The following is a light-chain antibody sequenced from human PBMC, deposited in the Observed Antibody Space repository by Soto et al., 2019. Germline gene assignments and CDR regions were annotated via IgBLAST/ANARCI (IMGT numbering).Light chain of an antibody. CDR2: DDN. V-gene: IGLV1-51*01. J-gene: IGLJ2*01. CDR3: GTWDGSLNGVV. Sequence: QSVLTQPPSVSAASGQKVTISCSGGNSNIENNYVSWFQHLPGTAPKLLIYDDNKRPSGIPGRFSGSKSGTSATLGITGLQTGDEADYYCGTWDGSLNGVVFGGGTKVTVL. CDR1: NSNIENNY.